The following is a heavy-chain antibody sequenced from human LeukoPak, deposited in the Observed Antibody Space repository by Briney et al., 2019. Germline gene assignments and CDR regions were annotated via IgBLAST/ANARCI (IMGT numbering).Heavy chain of an antibody. CDR1: RGTFSSYA. J-gene: IGHJ4*02. V-gene: IGHV1-69*05. D-gene: IGHD6-6*01. CDR2: IIPIFGTA. CDR3: ARDLSSSGGFDY. Sequence: GASVKVSCKASRGTFSSYAISWVRQAPGQGLEWMGGIIPIFGTANYAQKFQGRVTITTDESTSTAYMELSSLRSEDTAVYYCARDLSSSGGFDYWGQGTLVTVSS.